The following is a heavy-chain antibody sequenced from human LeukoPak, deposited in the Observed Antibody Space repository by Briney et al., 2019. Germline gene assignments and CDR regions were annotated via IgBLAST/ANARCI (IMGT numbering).Heavy chain of an antibody. CDR3: ARGNYGSGSHFDY. V-gene: IGHV1-8*02. J-gene: IGHJ4*02. Sequence: ASVKVSCKASGGTFSSYAISWVRQATGQGLEWMGWMNPNSGSTGYAQKFQGRVTMTRNTSISTAYMELSSLRSEDTAVYYCARGNYGSGSHFDYWGQGTLVTVSS. CDR1: GGTFSSYA. CDR2: MNPNSGST. D-gene: IGHD3-10*01.